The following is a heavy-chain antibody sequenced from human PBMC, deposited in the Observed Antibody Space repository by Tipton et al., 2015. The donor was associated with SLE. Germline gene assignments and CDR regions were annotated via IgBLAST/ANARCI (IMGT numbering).Heavy chain of an antibody. J-gene: IGHJ4*02. Sequence: SLRLSCAASGFTFSSYAMHWVRQAPGKGLEWVAVISYDGSNKYYADSVKGRFTISRDNSKNTLYLQMNSLRAEDTAVYYCARDRPYSSGWYSDYWGQGTLVTVSS. CDR2: ISYDGSNK. D-gene: IGHD6-19*01. V-gene: IGHV3-30*14. CDR1: GFTFSSYA. CDR3: ARDRPYSSGWYSDY.